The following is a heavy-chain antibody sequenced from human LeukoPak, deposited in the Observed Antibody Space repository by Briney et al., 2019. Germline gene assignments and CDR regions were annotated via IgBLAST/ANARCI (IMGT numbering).Heavy chain of an antibody. D-gene: IGHD3-22*01. J-gene: IGHJ4*02. Sequence: ASVKVSCKASGYTFTSYDIKWVRQATGQVLEWMGWMNPNSGKTGYAQKFQGRVTMTRNTSISTAYMELSSLRSEDTAVYYCARRTYYYDSSGYYIDYWGQGTLVTVSS. CDR1: GYTFTSYD. CDR2: MNPNSGKT. V-gene: IGHV1-8*01. CDR3: ARRTYYYDSSGYYIDY.